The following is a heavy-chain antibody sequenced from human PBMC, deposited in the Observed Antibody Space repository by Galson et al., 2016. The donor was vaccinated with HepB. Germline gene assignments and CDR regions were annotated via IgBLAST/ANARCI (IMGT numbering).Heavy chain of an antibody. CDR1: GFTVSGNF. V-gene: IGHV3-23*01. D-gene: IGHD3-22*01. CDR2: ISGSGGST. J-gene: IGHJ4*02. CDR3: AKGDYYDSSGYFPFDY. Sequence: SLRLSCAASGFTVSGNFMTWVRQAPGKGLEWVSAISGSGGSTYYADSVKGRFTISRDNSKNTLYLQMNSLRAEDTAVYYCAKGDYYDSSGYFPFDYWGQGTLVTVSS.